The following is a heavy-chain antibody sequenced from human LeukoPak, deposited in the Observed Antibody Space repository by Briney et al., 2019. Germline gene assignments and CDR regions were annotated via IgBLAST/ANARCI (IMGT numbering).Heavy chain of an antibody. D-gene: IGHD5-18*01. CDR3: AKQRASYGYVFDY. CDR1: GFTFRSFA. J-gene: IGHJ4*02. Sequence: GGSLRLSCAASGFTFRSFAMSWVRQAPGKGLEWVSSTSGSGGNTYYAHSVKGRFTISRDNFKNTLFLQMNSLRAEDTATYYCAKQRASYGYVFDYWGQGTLVTVSS. V-gene: IGHV3-23*01. CDR2: TSGSGGNT.